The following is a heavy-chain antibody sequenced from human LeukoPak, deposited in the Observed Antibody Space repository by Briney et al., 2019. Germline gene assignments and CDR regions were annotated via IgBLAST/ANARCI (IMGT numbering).Heavy chain of an antibody. D-gene: IGHD6-19*01. CDR1: GGSFSGYY. V-gene: IGHV4-34*01. CDR2: INHSGST. Sequence: PSETLSLTCAVYGGSFSGYYWSWIRQPPGKGLEWIGEINHSGSTKYNPALKSRVTISVDTSKNQSSLKLRPVTAAGTAVYYCASRMGSGFGYWGQGTLVTVSS. J-gene: IGHJ4*02. CDR3: ASRMGSGFGY.